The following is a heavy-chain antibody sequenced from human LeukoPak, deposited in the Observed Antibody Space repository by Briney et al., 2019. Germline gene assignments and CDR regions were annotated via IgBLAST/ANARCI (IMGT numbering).Heavy chain of an antibody. D-gene: IGHD1-1*01. CDR1: GGSFSGYY. J-gene: IGHJ4*02. V-gene: IGHV4-34*01. Sequence: SETLSLTCAVYGGSFSGYYWSWIRQPPGKGLEWIGEINRSGSTNYNPSLKSRVTISVDTSKNQFSLKLSSVTAADTAVYYCARGKFRLRGTCFDYWGQGTLVTVSS. CDR2: INRSGST. CDR3: ARGKFRLRGTCFDY.